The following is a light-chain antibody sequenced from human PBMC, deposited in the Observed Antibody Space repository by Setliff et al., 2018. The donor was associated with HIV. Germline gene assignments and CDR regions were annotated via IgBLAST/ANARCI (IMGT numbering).Light chain of an antibody. J-gene: IGLJ2*01. V-gene: IGLV2-14*01. Sequence: QSALAQHASVSGSPGQSITISCTGTSSDVGGYNYVSWYQQHPGKAPKIMIYDVSQRPSGVSNRFSGSKYGNTASLTISGLQAEDEADYYCSSYTSSSSYVVFGGGTKVTVL. CDR2: DVS. CDR3: SSYTSSSSYVV. CDR1: SSDVGGYNY.